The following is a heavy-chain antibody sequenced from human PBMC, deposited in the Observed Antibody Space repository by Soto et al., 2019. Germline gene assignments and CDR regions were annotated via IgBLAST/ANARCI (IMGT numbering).Heavy chain of an antibody. J-gene: IGHJ5*02. D-gene: IGHD3-22*01. CDR3: ARDLITMIGLLSS. V-gene: IGHV1-18*01. CDR1: GFTFTRYG. Sequence: GASVKVSCKASGFTFTRYGISWVRQAPGQGLEWMGWISAYNGNTNYAQKLQGRVTMTTDTSASTAYMELRSLRSDDTAVYYCARDLITMIGLLSSWGQGTLVTVSS. CDR2: ISAYNGNT.